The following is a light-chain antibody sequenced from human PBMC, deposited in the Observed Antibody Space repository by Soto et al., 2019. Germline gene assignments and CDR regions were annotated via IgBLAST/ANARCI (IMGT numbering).Light chain of an antibody. CDR2: GAS. J-gene: IGKJ4*01. Sequence: ENVLTQSPGTLSLSPGERATLSCRASQSVGRDYLAWYQQKPGQAPRLLIYGASSRATGIPDRFSGSGSGTDFTLTISRLEPEDFAEFYCQQYASSPLTFGGGTKVEIK. CDR3: QQYASSPLT. V-gene: IGKV3-20*01. CDR1: QSVGRDY.